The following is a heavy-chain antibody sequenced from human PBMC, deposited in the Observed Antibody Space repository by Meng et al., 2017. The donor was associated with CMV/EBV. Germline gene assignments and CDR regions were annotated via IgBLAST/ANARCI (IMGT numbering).Heavy chain of an antibody. V-gene: IGHV3-23*01. CDR3: AKDSGYRSSVLDY. CDR1: GFTVSSYA. CDR2: ISGSGGST. J-gene: IGHJ4*02. Sequence: GESLKISCAASGFTVSSYAMSWVRQAPGEGLEWVSAISGSGGSTYYADSVKGRFTISRDNSKNTLYLQMNSLRAEDTVVYYCAKDSGYRSSVLDYWGQGTLVTVSS. D-gene: IGHD3-22*01.